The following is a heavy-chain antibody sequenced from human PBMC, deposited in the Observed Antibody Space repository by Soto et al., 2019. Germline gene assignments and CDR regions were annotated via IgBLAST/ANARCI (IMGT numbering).Heavy chain of an antibody. Sequence: GGSLRLSCAASGFTFSSYAMSWVRQAPGKGLEWVSAISGSGGSTYYADSVKGRFTISRDNSKNTLYLQMNSLRAEDTAVYYCAKVETVIYEFYYYYMDVWGKGTTVTVSS. CDR2: ISGSGGST. V-gene: IGHV3-23*01. CDR3: AKVETVIYEFYYYYMDV. J-gene: IGHJ6*03. CDR1: GFTFSSYA. D-gene: IGHD4-4*01.